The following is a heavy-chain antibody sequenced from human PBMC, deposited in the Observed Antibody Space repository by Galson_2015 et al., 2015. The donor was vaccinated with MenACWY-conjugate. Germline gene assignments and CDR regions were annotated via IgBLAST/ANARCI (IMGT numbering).Heavy chain of an antibody. CDR2: IFPGDSET. D-gene: IGHD3-3*02. Sequence: QSGAEVKKPGESLKISCKASGYNFDNFWIGWVRQMPGNRPEWMGVIFPGDSETRYTPAFQGRVTISVDESVNTAYLQWDSVKASDAAIYFCARPLFQGSVKPAAFNVWGRGTLVAVS. J-gene: IGHJ3*01. CDR3: ARPLFQGSVKPAAFNV. CDR1: GYNFDNFW. V-gene: IGHV5-51*01.